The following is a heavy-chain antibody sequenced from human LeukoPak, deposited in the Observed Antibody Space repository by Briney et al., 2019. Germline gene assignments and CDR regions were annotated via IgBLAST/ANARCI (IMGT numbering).Heavy chain of an antibody. CDR3: ARGYCSGGSCYSGDAFDI. CDR2: ISTSSSYI. J-gene: IGHJ3*02. CDR1: RFSFSSYS. D-gene: IGHD2-15*01. Sequence: GGSLRLPCAASRFSFSSYSMNWVRQAPGKGLERVSFISTSSSYIYYADSVKGRFTISRDNAKNSLYLQMNSLRAEDTAVYYCARGYCSGGSCYSGDAFDIWGQGTMVTVSS. V-gene: IGHV3-21*01.